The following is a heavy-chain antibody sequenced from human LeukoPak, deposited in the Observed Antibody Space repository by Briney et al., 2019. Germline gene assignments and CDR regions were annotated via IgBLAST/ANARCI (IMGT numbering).Heavy chain of an antibody. J-gene: IGHJ4*02. D-gene: IGHD6-19*01. CDR2: IYDGGST. V-gene: IGHV4-59*11. CDR1: GSLSSHY. Sequence: SETLSLTCTVSGSLSSHYWSWIRQPPGKGLEWIGYIYDGGSTNYNPSLKSRVTISVDTSKNQFSLKLSSVTAADTAVYYCARGRRVGYLAVAGWAPDYWGQGTLVTVSS. CDR3: ARGRRVGYLAVAGWAPDY.